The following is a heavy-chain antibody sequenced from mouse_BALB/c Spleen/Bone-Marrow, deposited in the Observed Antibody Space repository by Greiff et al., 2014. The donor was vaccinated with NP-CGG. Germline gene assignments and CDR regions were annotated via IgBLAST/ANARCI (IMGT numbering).Heavy chain of an antibody. Sequence: QVTLKVSGAELARPGASVKMSCKASGYTFTSYTMHWVKQRPGQGLEWIGFINPSSNYTNYSQKFKDKATLAADKSSSTAYMQLSSLTSEDSAVYYCARVLRWSLDYWGQGTTLTVSS. D-gene: IGHD6-2*01. CDR1: GYTFTSYT. CDR3: ARVLRWSLDY. CDR2: INPSSNYT. V-gene: IGHV1-4*01. J-gene: IGHJ2*01.